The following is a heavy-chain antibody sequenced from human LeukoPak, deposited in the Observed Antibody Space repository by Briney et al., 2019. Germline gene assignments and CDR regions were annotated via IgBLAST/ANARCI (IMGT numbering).Heavy chain of an antibody. D-gene: IGHD1-26*01. CDR3: AKVRGFGLVPNDY. Sequence: GGSLRLSCAASGFSFSTYAMSWVRQAPGKGLEWVSSISGGAVSTYYADSVKGRFTISRDNSKNTLFLQMNSLRAEDTAVYYCAKVRGFGLVPNDYWGQGALVIVSS. J-gene: IGHJ4*02. V-gene: IGHV3-23*01. CDR2: ISGGAVST. CDR1: GFSFSTYA.